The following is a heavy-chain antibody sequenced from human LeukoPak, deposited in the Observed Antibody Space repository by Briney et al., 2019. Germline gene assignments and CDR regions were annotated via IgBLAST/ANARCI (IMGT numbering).Heavy chain of an antibody. Sequence: PGRSLRLSCTASGFTFGDYAMSWVRQAPGQGLEWVGFIGTEAYGGTTEYAASVKGRFTISIDDSKSIAYLQMNNLKTEDTAVYYCTRYGQDMITLGGSWGQGTLVTVSS. CDR1: GFTFGDYA. CDR2: IGTEAYGGTT. CDR3: TRYGQDMITLGGS. V-gene: IGHV3-49*04. J-gene: IGHJ5*02. D-gene: IGHD3-16*01.